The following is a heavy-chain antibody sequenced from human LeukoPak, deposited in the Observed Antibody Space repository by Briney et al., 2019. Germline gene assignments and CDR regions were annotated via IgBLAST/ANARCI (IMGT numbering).Heavy chain of an antibody. CDR2: IYPGDSDT. CDR3: ARRYYDILTGYPLFDY. J-gene: IGHJ4*02. D-gene: IGHD3-9*01. CDR1: GYSFTSYW. V-gene: IGHV5-51*01. Sequence: GESLKISCKGSGYSFTSYWIGWVRQMPGKGLEWMGIIYPGDSDTRYSPSFQGQVTISADKSISTAYLQWSSLKASDTAMYYCARRYYDILTGYPLFDYWGQGTLVTVSS.